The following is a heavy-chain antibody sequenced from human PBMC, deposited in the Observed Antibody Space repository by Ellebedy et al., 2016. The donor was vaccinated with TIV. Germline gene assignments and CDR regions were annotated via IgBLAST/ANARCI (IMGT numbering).Heavy chain of an antibody. CDR1: GYSFTSYW. Sequence: KVSCKGSGYSFTSYWIGWVRQMPGKGLEWMGIIHPGDSDTRYSPSFQGQVTISADKSISTAYLQWSSLKASDTAMYYCARQSQGLGQGPFDIWGQGTMVTVSS. J-gene: IGHJ3*02. D-gene: IGHD7-27*01. V-gene: IGHV5-51*01. CDR3: ARQSQGLGQGPFDI. CDR2: IHPGDSDT.